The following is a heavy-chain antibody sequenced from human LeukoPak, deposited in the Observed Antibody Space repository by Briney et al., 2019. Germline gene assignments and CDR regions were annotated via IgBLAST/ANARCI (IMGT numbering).Heavy chain of an antibody. D-gene: IGHD2-2*01. Sequence: PSETLSLTCTVSGGSISSSSYYWGWIRQPPGKGLAWIGSIYYSGSTYYNPSLKSRVTISVDTSKNQSSLKLSSVTAADTAVYYCARVTGYCSSTSCYDAFDIWGQGTMVTVSS. J-gene: IGHJ3*02. CDR1: GGSISSSSYY. CDR3: ARVTGYCSSTSCYDAFDI. CDR2: IYYSGST. V-gene: IGHV4-39*07.